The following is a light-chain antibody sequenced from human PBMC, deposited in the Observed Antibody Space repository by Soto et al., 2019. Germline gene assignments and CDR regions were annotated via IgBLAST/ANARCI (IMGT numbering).Light chain of an antibody. J-gene: IGKJ5*01. CDR2: GAS. V-gene: IGKV3-15*01. Sequence: EIVMTQSPATLSVSPGERATLSCRASQSISNNLAWYQQKPGQAPRLLIYGASTRATGIPARFSGSGSGTEFTLTISSLQSEDFAVYYCQQYNNWPPTFGRGTRLEIK. CDR1: QSISNN. CDR3: QQYNNWPPT.